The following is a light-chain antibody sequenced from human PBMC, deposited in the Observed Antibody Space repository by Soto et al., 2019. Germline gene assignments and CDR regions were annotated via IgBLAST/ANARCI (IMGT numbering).Light chain of an antibody. Sequence: QSALTQPRSVSGSPGQSVTISCTGTSSDVGGYNYVSWYQQHPGKAPKLVIYDVNKRPSGVPDRFSGSKSGNTASLTVSGLQAEDEAEYSCCSYAGTYTQWVFGGGTKLPVL. CDR1: SSDVGGYNY. CDR3: CSYAGTYTQWV. V-gene: IGLV2-11*01. J-gene: IGLJ3*02. CDR2: DVN.